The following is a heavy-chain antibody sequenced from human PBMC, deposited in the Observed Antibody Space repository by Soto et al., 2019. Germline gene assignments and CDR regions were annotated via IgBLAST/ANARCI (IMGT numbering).Heavy chain of an antibody. Sequence: GGSLRLSCAASGFNFNNYAMSWVRQAPGKGLEWVSVISGGGFDTYYADSVKGRFTISRDNSKNTVFLQMNSLRAEDTAIYYCTKDRPNNWDDEGQGNWFDPWGLGTLVTVSS. CDR3: TKDRPNNWDDEGQGNWFDP. CDR2: ISGGGFDT. J-gene: IGHJ5*02. V-gene: IGHV3-23*01. D-gene: IGHD1-1*01. CDR1: GFNFNNYA.